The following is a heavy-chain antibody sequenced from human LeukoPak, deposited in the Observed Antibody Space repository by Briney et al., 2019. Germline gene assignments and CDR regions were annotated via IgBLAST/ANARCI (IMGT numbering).Heavy chain of an antibody. D-gene: IGHD3-3*01. CDR2: VHYTGST. CDR3: ARYGFYHFDS. J-gene: IGHJ4*02. Sequence: LETLSLTCSVSGDSISSYYWSWIRQPPGRGLEFIGHVHYTGSTYYNPSLKSRVAISLDTPKNQFSLKLSSVTAADTAVYYCARYGFYHFDSWGQGTRVTVSS. CDR1: GDSISSYY. V-gene: IGHV4-59*01.